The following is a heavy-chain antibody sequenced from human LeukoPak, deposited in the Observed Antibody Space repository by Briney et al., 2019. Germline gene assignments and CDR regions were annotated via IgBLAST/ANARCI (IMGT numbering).Heavy chain of an antibody. CDR2: INHSGST. Sequence: PSETLSLTCAVYGGSFSGYYWSWIRQPPGKGLEWIGEINHSGSTNYNPSLKGRVTISVDTSKNQFSLKLSSVTAADTAVYYCARDYYDSSGYRLNDYWGQGTLVTVSS. CDR3: ARDYYDSSGYRLNDY. D-gene: IGHD3-22*01. V-gene: IGHV4-34*01. CDR1: GGSFSGYY. J-gene: IGHJ4*02.